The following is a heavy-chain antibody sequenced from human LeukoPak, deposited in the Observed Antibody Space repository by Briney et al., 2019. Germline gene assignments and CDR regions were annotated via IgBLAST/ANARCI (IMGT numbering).Heavy chain of an antibody. CDR3: AREYDFWSGRLDP. Sequence: SVKVSCKASGGTFSSYAISWVRQAPGQGLEWMGGIIPIFGTANYAQKFQGRVTITTDESTSTAYMELSSLRSEDTAVYYCAREYDFWSGRLDPWGQGTLVTVSS. D-gene: IGHD3-3*01. CDR1: GGTFSSYA. J-gene: IGHJ5*02. CDR2: IIPIFGTA. V-gene: IGHV1-69*05.